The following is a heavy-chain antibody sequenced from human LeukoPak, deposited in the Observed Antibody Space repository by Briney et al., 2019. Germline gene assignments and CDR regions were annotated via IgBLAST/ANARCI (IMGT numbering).Heavy chain of an antibody. Sequence: SETLSLTCTVSGGSISSYYWSWIRQPPGKGLEWIGYIYYSGSTNYNPSLKSRVTISVDTSKNQFSLKLTSVTAADTAVYYWARIEVGGIGVPAAIGWFDPWGQGTLVTVSS. J-gene: IGHJ5*02. CDR3: ARIEVGGIGVPAAIGWFDP. CDR1: GGSISSYY. CDR2: IYYSGST. D-gene: IGHD2-2*01. V-gene: IGHV4-59*08.